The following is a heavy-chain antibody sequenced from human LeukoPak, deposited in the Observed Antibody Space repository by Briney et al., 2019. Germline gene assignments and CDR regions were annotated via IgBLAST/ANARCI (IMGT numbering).Heavy chain of an antibody. CDR2: ISGSGGST. CDR3: AKYGLGSGIQVWGDFGMDV. D-gene: IGHD5-18*01. CDR1: GFTFSSYG. V-gene: IGHV3-23*01. Sequence: GGSLRLSCAASGFTFSSYGMSWVRQAPGKGLEWVSAISGSGGSTYYADSVKGRFTISRDNSKNTLCLQMNSLRAEDTAVYYCAKYGLGSGIQVWGDFGMDVWGQGTTVTVSS. J-gene: IGHJ6*02.